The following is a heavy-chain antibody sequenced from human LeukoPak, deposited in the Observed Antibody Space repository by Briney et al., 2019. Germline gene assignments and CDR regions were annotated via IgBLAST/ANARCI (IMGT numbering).Heavy chain of an antibody. Sequence: SETLSLTCSVSGGSISTLDYYWGWIRQPPGKGLEWIGSVFNSGTTHYNPSLNSRVTISLDTPKNQFSLKLSSVTAADTAVYFCTSAYSGHDFDYWGQGTLVPVSS. V-gene: IGHV4-39*07. CDR3: TSAYSGHDFDY. CDR1: GGSISTLDYY. J-gene: IGHJ4*02. D-gene: IGHD5-12*01. CDR2: VFNSGTT.